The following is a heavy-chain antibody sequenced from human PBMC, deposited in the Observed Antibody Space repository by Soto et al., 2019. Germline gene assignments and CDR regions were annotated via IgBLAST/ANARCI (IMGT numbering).Heavy chain of an antibody. J-gene: IGHJ4*02. V-gene: IGHV4-39*01. Sequence: SETLSLTCTVSGGSISSSSYYWGWIRQPPGKGLEWIGSIYYSGSTYYNPSLKSRVTISVDTSKNQFSLKLSSVTAADTAVYYCARNYCTNGVCFPFDYWGQGTLVTVSS. D-gene: IGHD2-8*01. CDR2: IYYSGST. CDR1: GGSISSSSYY. CDR3: ARNYCTNGVCFPFDY.